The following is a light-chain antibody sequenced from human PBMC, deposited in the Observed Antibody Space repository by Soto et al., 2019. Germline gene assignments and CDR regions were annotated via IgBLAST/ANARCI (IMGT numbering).Light chain of an antibody. J-gene: IGKJ1*01. CDR3: QHYIREGT. CDR1: QSISSW. V-gene: IGKV1-5*03. CDR2: RAS. Sequence: DIQMTQSPSTLSASIGDRVTITCRASQSISSWLAWYQQKPGKVPKLLIYRASTLESGVPSRFSGSGSGTELTLCNNSLQRHDFATYYCQHYIREGTFGQGPKVEIK.